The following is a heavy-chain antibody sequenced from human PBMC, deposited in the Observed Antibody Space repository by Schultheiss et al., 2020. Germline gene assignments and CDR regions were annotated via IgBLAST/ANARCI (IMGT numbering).Heavy chain of an antibody. D-gene: IGHD1-26*01. Sequence: GESLKISCAASGFTVSSNYMSWVRQAPGKGLEWVSSISGRGDGTYYADSVKGRFTISRDNSKNTLYLQMDSLRPEDTAVYYCAKEEWEAFDYWGQGALVTVSS. CDR3: AKEEWEAFDY. J-gene: IGHJ4*02. V-gene: IGHV3-23*01. CDR2: ISGRGDGT. CDR1: GFTVSSNY.